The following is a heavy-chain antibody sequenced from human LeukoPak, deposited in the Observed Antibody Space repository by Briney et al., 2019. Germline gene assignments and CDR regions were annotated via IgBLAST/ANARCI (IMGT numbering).Heavy chain of an antibody. CDR2: INAGNGNT. CDR3: ARLRIRTYYYGMDV. Sequence: ASVKVSCKASGYTFTSYAMHWVRQAPGQRLEWMGWINAGNGNTKYSQKFQGRVTITRDTSASTAYMELSSLRSEDTAVYYCARLRIRTYYYGMDVWGQGTTVTVSS. J-gene: IGHJ6*02. V-gene: IGHV1-3*01. D-gene: IGHD2-15*01. CDR1: GYTFTSYA.